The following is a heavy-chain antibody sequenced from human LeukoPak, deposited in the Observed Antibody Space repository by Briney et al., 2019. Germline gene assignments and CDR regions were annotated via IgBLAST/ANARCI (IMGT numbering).Heavy chain of an antibody. CDR1: GYTFTKYY. V-gene: IGHV1-46*01. D-gene: IGHD6-13*01. CDR2: IDPSGGGT. CDR3: ATWGSSSSPLPSMDV. J-gene: IGHJ6*02. Sequence: WASVKVSCKASGYTFTKYYMHWVRQAPGQGLEWMGIIDPSGGGTTYAQQFRGRVTMARDTSTTTVYMELSSLRSEDTAVYYCATWGSSSSPLPSMDVWGQGTTVIVSS.